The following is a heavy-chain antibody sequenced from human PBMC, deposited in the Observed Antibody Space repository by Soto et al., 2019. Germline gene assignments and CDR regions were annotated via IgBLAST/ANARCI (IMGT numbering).Heavy chain of an antibody. CDR3: ASVTFGGVVLAH. J-gene: IGHJ4*02. CDR1: AASFSKYY. V-gene: IGHV4-59*01. Sequence: LSLTCTVSAASFSKYYWSWIRQPPGKGLEWIGYIYFNGNTNYNPSLKRRVTISIDTSKKQISLNLTSVTDADTAVYYCASVTFGGVVLAHWGQGTLVTVS. D-gene: IGHD3-16*01. CDR2: IYFNGNT.